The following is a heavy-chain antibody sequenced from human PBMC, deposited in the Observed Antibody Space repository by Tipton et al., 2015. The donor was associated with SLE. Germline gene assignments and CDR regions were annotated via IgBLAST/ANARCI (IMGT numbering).Heavy chain of an antibody. V-gene: IGHV4-39*01. CDR2: IYYSVAT. CDR1: GGSIGSGSSY. Sequence: TLSLTCTVSGGSIGSGSSYWDWIRQPPGKELEWIGSIYYSVATHYNPSLKSRVTISADTSKNQFSLRLTSVTAADTAVYYCAKYASGTMFEYWGQGTLVTVSS. D-gene: IGHD3-10*01. CDR3: AKYASGTMFEY. J-gene: IGHJ4*02.